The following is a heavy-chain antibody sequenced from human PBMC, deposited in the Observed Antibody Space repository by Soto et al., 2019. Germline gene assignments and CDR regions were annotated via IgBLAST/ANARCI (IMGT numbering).Heavy chain of an antibody. Sequence: ASVKVSCKASGYFFTCHRFSWVIQPPGQGLECMGWISADNGNTKYEQKFQDRVIMTTDKSTSTAYMELRSLRSDDTAAYYCARVGDIAVVGPCFDPWGQGTMVTVSS. V-gene: IGHV1-18*04. CDR2: ISADNGNT. CDR3: ARVGDIAVVGPCFDP. J-gene: IGHJ5*02. D-gene: IGHD2-2*01. CDR1: GYFFTCHR.